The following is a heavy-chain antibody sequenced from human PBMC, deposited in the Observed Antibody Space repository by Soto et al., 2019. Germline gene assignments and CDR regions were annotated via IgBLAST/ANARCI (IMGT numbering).Heavy chain of an antibody. CDR2: ISVYNSNT. D-gene: IGHD3-3*01. CDR3: SYWEFWSAGLDV. Sequence: QVQLVQSGPEVKKPGASVKVSCKASGYTFSTYGISWVRQAPGKGLEWMGWISVYNSNTSYAQELQGRVTMPTDTSTGTAYMKVRSMQADNTAVYYWSYWEFWSAGLDVWGIGTTVTVS. CDR1: GYTFSTYG. V-gene: IGHV1-18*01. J-gene: IGHJ6*03.